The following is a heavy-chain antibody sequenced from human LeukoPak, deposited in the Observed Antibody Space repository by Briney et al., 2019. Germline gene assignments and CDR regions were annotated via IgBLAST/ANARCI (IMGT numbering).Heavy chain of an antibody. CDR1: GGSFSGYY. V-gene: IGHV4-34*01. CDR2: INHSGST. CDR3: ARGRRGLLWFGDPVSCYFQH. D-gene: IGHD3-10*01. Sequence: SETLSLTCAVYGGSFSGYYWSWIRQPPGKGLEWIGEINHSGSTNYNPSLKSRVTISVDTSKNQFSLKLSSVTAADTAVYYCARGRRGLLWFGDPVSCYFQHWGQGTLVTVSS. J-gene: IGHJ1*01.